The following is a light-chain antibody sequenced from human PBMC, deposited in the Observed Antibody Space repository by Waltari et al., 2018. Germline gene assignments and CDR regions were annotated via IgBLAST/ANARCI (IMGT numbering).Light chain of an antibody. CDR2: DTT. CDR3: QQRSKLLLT. CDR1: QSVGTF. V-gene: IGKV3-11*01. Sequence: EIELTQSPATLSFSPGERATLRCRASQSVGTFLAWYQQKPGHAPRLLIYDTTDRATDIPGRFSGSGSGTDFTLTIDSLEPEDSAVYYCQQRSKLLLTFGGGTRLEIK. J-gene: IGKJ4*01.